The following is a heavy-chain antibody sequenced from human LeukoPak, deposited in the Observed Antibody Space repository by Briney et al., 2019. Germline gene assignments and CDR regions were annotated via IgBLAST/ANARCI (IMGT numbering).Heavy chain of an antibody. D-gene: IGHD6-19*01. CDR2: IYTGGST. CDR1: GGSISSSSYY. Sequence: KSSETLSLTCTVSGGSISSSSYYWTWIRQPAGKGLEWIGRIYTGGSTNYNPSLKTRVTISVDTSKNQFSLRLTSVTAADTAVYYCAREWDQGIAVAFFDYWGQGTLVTVSS. J-gene: IGHJ4*02. V-gene: IGHV4-61*02. CDR3: AREWDQGIAVAFFDY.